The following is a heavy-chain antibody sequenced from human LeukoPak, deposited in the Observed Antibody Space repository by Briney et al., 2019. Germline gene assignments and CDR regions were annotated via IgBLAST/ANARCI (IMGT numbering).Heavy chain of an antibody. CDR2: IRYDGSNK. CDR1: GFIFSSYG. CDR3: AKRGEGVSNRWYMNNWFDP. J-gene: IGHJ5*02. V-gene: IGHV3-30*02. D-gene: IGHD6-13*01. Sequence: GGSLRLSCVASGFIFSSYGMHWVRQAAGKGLDWGAFIRYDGSNKYYADSVKGRFTISRDNSKNTLYLQMNSLRAEDTAVYYCAKRGEGVSNRWYMNNWFDPWGQGTRVTVSS.